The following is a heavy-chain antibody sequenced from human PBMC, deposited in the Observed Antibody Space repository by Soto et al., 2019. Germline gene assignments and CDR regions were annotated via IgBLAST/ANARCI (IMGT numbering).Heavy chain of an antibody. CDR2: IKQDGSEK. V-gene: IGHV3-7*03. D-gene: IGHD5-18*01. Sequence: EVQLVESGGGLVQPGGSLRLSCAASGCTFSSYWMSWVRQAPGKGLEWVANIKQDGSEKYYVDSVKGRFTISRDNAKNSLYLQMNSLRAEDTAVYYCASLLQLWHDYWGQGTLVTVSS. CDR3: ASLLQLWHDY. J-gene: IGHJ4*02. CDR1: GCTFSSYW.